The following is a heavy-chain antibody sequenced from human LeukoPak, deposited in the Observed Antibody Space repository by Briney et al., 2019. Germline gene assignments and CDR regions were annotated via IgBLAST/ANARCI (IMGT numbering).Heavy chain of an antibody. J-gene: IGHJ5*02. CDR3: AADYCSGSSCYSGWFDP. CDR2: IVVGSGNT. D-gene: IGHD2-15*01. CDR1: GFTFTSSA. V-gene: IGHV1-58*01. Sequence: GTSVKVSCKASGFTFTSSAVQWVRQARGQRLEWIGWIVVGSGNTNYAQKFQERVTITRDMSTSTAYMELSSLRSEDTAVYYCAADYCSGSSCYSGWFDPWGQGTLVTVSS.